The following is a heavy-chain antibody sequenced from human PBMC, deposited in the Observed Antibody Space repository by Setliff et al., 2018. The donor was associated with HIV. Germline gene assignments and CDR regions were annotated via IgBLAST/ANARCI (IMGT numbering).Heavy chain of an antibody. D-gene: IGHD3-3*01. J-gene: IGHJ4*02. Sequence: SGPTLVNPTETLTLTCSFSEFSLSTSGVGVGWIRQPPGKALEWLAVVYWDGDARYSPSLKTRLTITKDTSRNQVVLEMTDMDPVDTGTYYCAHIPSSPTMDDYFENWGQGTLVTVSS. V-gene: IGHV2-5*02. CDR3: AHIPSSPTMDDYFEN. CDR1: EFSLSTSGVG. CDR2: VYWDGDA.